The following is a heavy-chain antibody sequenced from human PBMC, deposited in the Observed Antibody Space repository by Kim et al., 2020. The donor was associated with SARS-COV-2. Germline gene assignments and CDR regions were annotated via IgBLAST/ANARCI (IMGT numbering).Heavy chain of an antibody. D-gene: IGHD6-19*01. CDR1: GGSINNYY. CDR3: ARGVGSGWHDEVVDS. Sequence: SETLSLTCTVSGGSINNYYWSWIRQPPGKGLEWIGHFYYSGSTEYNPSLESRVTISVDTSRNQFSLRLTSVTSADTAVYYCARGVGSGWHDEVVDSWGQGTLVTVSS. V-gene: IGHV4-59*01. CDR2: FYYSGST. J-gene: IGHJ4*02.